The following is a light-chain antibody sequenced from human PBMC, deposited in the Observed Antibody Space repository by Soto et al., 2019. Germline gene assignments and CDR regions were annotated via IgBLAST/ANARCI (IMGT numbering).Light chain of an antibody. CDR2: TAS. Sequence: DIQMTQSPSSLSAFVGDRVTITCRASQSISNRLNWYQQKPGKAPKLVIYTASTLQSGVPSRFSGSGSGTDFTLTISSLQPEDSGTYYCQQSYRTPPDTFGQGTKLEIK. CDR3: QQSYRTPPDT. J-gene: IGKJ2*01. CDR1: QSISNR. V-gene: IGKV1-39*01.